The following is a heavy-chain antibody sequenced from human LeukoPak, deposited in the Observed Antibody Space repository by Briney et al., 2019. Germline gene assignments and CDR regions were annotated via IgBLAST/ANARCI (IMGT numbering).Heavy chain of an antibody. Sequence: GGSLRLSCAASGFTFSSYAMSWVRQAPGKGLEWVSAISGSGGSTYYADSVKGRFTISRDNAKNSLYLQMNSLRVEDTALYYCPRSAPSHDFDDWGQGTLVTVSS. V-gene: IGHV3-23*01. CDR2: ISGSGGST. CDR1: GFTFSSYA. J-gene: IGHJ4*02. CDR3: PRSAPSHDFDD.